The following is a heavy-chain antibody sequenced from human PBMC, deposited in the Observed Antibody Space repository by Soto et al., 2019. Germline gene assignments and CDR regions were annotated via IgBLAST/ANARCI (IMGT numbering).Heavy chain of an antibody. J-gene: IGHJ5*02. V-gene: IGHV2-5*01. Sequence: KSGPTLVNPTQTLTLTCTFSGFSLSTSGVGVGWIRQPPGKALEWLALIYWNDDKRYSPSLKSRLTITKDTSKNQVVLTMTNMDPVDTATYYCAHSYYDSSGYYSNWFDPWGQGTLVTVSS. CDR1: GFSLSTSGVG. D-gene: IGHD3-22*01. CDR2: IYWNDDK. CDR3: AHSYYDSSGYYSNWFDP.